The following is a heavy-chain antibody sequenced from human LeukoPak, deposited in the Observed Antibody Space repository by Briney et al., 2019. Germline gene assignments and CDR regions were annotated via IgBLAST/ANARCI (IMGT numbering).Heavy chain of an antibody. V-gene: IGHV4-59*08. CDR1: GGSISSYH. J-gene: IGHJ4*02. D-gene: IGHD3-22*01. Sequence: SETLSLTCTVSGGSISSYHWSWIRQPPGKGLEWIGYIYYSGSTNYNPSLKSRVTISVDTSKNQFSLKLSSVTAADTAVYYCATSTYYYDSSGYYYAEGYFDYWGQGTLVTVSS. CDR3: ATSTYYYDSSGYYYAEGYFDY. CDR2: IYYSGST.